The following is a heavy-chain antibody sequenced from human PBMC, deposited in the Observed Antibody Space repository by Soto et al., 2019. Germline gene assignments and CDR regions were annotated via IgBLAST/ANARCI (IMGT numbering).Heavy chain of an antibody. Sequence: GGSLRLSCAASGFTFSAYAMTWVRQAPGKGLEWVSTITDVNTAYSADSVRGRFTISRDNSKNTLYLQMDSLRVEDTAMYYCARETGTTKAAFDIWGQGTMVTVSS. D-gene: IGHD1-7*01. J-gene: IGHJ3*02. CDR3: ARETGTTKAAFDI. CDR2: ITDVNTA. CDR1: GFTFSAYA. V-gene: IGHV3-23*01.